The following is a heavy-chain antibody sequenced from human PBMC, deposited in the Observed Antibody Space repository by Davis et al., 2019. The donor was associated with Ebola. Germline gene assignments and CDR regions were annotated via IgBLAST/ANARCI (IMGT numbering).Heavy chain of an antibody. Sequence: GESLKISCAASGFTFRTYSMNWVRQAPGKGLEWVSSISSTGSYIYYADSMKGRFTLSRDNAKNSLYLQMNSLRAEDTAVYYCARDLLWFGELWTGFDYWGQGTLVTVSS. D-gene: IGHD3-10*01. CDR1: GFTFRTYS. CDR2: ISSTGSYI. J-gene: IGHJ4*02. CDR3: ARDLLWFGELWTGFDY. V-gene: IGHV3-21*01.